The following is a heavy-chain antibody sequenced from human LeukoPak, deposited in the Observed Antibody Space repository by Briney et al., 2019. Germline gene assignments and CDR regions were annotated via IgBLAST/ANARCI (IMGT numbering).Heavy chain of an antibody. D-gene: IGHD2-2*01. CDR1: GYSISSGYY. Sequence: PSETLSLTCAVSGYSISSGYYWGWIRQPPGKGLEWIGYIYYSGTTNYNPSLKSRVTISVDTSKNQFSLKLSSVTAADTAVYYCARLGVPAAMSWSAGYFDYWGQGTLVTVSS. CDR2: IYYSGTT. CDR3: ARLGVPAAMSWSAGYFDY. V-gene: IGHV4-38-2*01. J-gene: IGHJ4*02.